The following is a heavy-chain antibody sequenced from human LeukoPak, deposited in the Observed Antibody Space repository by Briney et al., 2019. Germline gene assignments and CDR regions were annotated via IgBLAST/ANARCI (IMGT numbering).Heavy chain of an antibody. J-gene: IGHJ4*02. Sequence: GASVKVSCKASGGTFSNYAISWVRQAPGQGLEWMGRTIPILGITDFAQKFQGRVTISADTSTSTAYMELSSLRSEDTAVYYCARDTYRSSINGTTYWGQGTLVTVSS. D-gene: IGHD1-20*01. CDR2: TIPILGIT. CDR3: ARDTYRSSINGTTY. V-gene: IGHV1-69*04. CDR1: GGTFSNYA.